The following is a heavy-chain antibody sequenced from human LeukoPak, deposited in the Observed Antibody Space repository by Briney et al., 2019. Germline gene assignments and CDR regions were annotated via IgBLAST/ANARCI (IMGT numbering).Heavy chain of an antibody. CDR1: GFTFSSYS. D-gene: IGHD3-22*01. J-gene: IGHJ3*02. Sequence: GGSLRLSCAASGFTFSSYSMNWVRQAPGKGLEWVSYISSSSSTIYYADSVKGRFTISRDNAKNSLYLQMNSLRAEDTAVYYCASLLHGYYYDSSGYADAFDIWGQGTMVTVSS. CDR3: ASLLHGYYYDSSGYADAFDI. V-gene: IGHV3-48*01. CDR2: ISSSSSTI.